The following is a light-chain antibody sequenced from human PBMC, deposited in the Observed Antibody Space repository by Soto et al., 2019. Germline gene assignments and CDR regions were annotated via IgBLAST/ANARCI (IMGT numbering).Light chain of an antibody. Sequence: QSALTQPASVSGSPGQSITISCTGTSSDVGGYNYVSWYQQHPGKAPKLMIYDVTYRPSGVSNRFSGSKSGTTASLTLSGLQAEDEADYYCCSYAGSYTYVFGTGTKVTVL. CDR1: SSDVGGYNY. CDR2: DVT. V-gene: IGLV2-14*01. J-gene: IGLJ1*01. CDR3: CSYAGSYTYV.